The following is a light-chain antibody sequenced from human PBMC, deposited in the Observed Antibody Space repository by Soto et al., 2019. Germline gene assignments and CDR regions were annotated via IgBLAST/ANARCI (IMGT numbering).Light chain of an antibody. CDR2: GAS. CDR1: QSVSNY. V-gene: IGKV3-20*01. J-gene: IGKJ1*01. CDR3: HQSGGSPQT. Sequence: EIVLTQSPGTLSLSPGERATLSCRASQSVSNYLAWYQRKPGQAPRLLIYGASSRATGIPDRFSGSGSGTDFTLTISRLEPEDFAVYYCHQSGGSPQTFAQGTKVEIK.